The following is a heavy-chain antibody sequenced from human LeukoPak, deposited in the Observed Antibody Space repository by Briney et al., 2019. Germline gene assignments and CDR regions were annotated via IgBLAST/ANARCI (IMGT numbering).Heavy chain of an antibody. D-gene: IGHD3-22*01. CDR1: GGSISSYY. J-gene: IGHJ5*02. CDR3: ARHRYYYDSSGYYGNNWFDP. Sequence: SETLSLTCTVSGGSISSYYWSWIRQPPGKGLEWIGYIYYSGSTNYNPSLKSRVTISVDTSKNQFSLKLSSVTAADTAVYYRARHRYYYDSSGYYGNNWFDPWGQGTLVTVSS. CDR2: IYYSGST. V-gene: IGHV4-59*08.